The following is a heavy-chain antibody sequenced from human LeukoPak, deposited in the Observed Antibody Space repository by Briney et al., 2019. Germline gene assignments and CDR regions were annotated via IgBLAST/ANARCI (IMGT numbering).Heavy chain of an antibody. CDR3: ATATVVPTLAFDI. V-gene: IGHV1-24*01. CDR2: FEAEDGKT. J-gene: IGHJ3*02. D-gene: IGHD4-17*01. CDR1: GYTLTELS. Sequence: ASVKVSCKVSGYTLTELSMHWVRQAPGKGLDWMGGFEAEDGKTIYAQKFQGRVTMPENTSTDTAYMELSSLRSEDTAVYYCATATVVPTLAFDIWGQGTMVTVSS.